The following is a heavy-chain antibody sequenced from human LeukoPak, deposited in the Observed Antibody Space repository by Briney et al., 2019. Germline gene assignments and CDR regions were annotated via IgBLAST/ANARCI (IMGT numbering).Heavy chain of an antibody. D-gene: IGHD3-10*01. Sequence: SQTLSLTCAVSGGSISSGGYSWSWIRQPPGKGLEWIGYIYHSGSTYYNPSPKSRVTISVDRSKNQFSLKLSSVTAADTAVYYCAARYYYGSGDYWGQGTLVTVSS. CDR2: IYHSGST. V-gene: IGHV4-30-2*01. J-gene: IGHJ4*02. CDR1: GGSISSGGYS. CDR3: AARYYYGSGDY.